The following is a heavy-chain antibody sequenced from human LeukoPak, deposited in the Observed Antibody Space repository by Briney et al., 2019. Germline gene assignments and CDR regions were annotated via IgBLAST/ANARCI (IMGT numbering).Heavy chain of an antibody. CDR1: GFTFSSYW. J-gene: IGHJ4*02. V-gene: IGHV3-7*01. Sequence: GGSLRLSCAASGFTFSSYWMNWVRQAPGKGLEWVANINQDGSGKYYVDSVKGRFTISRDNGKNSLYLQMNSLRVEDTAVYYCARDGAPDAHCSSASCAIRWGQGTLVTVPS. CDR3: ARDGAPDAHCSSASCAIR. CDR2: INQDGSGK. D-gene: IGHD2-2*01.